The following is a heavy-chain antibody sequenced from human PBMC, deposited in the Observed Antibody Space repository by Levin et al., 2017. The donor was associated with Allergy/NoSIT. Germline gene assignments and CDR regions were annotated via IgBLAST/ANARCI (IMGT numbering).Heavy chain of an antibody. CDR2: ISSSGSTI. V-gene: IGHV3-11*01. CDR3: AIHFTTVSERFDY. D-gene: IGHD4-17*01. Sequence: LSLTCAASGFTFSDYYMSWLRQAPGKGLEWVSYISSSGSTIYYADSVKGRFTISRDNAKNSLYLQMNSLRAEDTAVYYCAIHFTTVSERFDYWGQGTLVTVSS. CDR1: GFTFSDYY. J-gene: IGHJ4*02.